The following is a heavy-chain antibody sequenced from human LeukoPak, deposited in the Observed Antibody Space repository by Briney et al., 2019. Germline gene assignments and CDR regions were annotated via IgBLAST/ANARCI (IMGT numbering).Heavy chain of an antibody. CDR2: IIGSGGST. Sequence: PGGSLRLSCAASGFTFSSYAMSWVRPAPGKGLEWVSAIIGSGGSTYYADSVKGRFTISRDKSKTTLYLQMNSLRAEDTAVYYCAKGPTDYYDSSGYYPYFDYWGQGTLVTLSS. CDR1: GFTFSSYA. CDR3: AKGPTDYYDSSGYYPYFDY. J-gene: IGHJ4*02. V-gene: IGHV3-23*01. D-gene: IGHD3-22*01.